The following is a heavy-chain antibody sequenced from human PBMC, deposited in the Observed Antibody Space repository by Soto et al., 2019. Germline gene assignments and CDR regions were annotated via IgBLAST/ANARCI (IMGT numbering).Heavy chain of an antibody. V-gene: IGHV5-10-1*01. Sequence: GESLKISCKGSGYSFAGYWITWVRQKPGKGLEWMGRIDPSDSQTYYSPSFRGHVTISVTKSTTTVFLQWSSLRASDTAMYYCARQIYDSDTGPNFQYYFESWGQGTQVTVSS. CDR3: ARQIYDSDTGPNFQYYFES. CDR2: IDPSDSQT. CDR1: GYSFAGYW. J-gene: IGHJ4*02. D-gene: IGHD3-22*01.